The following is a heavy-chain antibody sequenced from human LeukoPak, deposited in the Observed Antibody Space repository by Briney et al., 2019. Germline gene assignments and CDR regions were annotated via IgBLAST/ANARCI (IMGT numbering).Heavy chain of an antibody. CDR1: GFTFSHYG. CDR2: IWSDGSNK. Sequence: GGSLRLSCAASGFTFSHYGMHWVRQAPGKGLEWVAAIWSDGSNKFYADSVKGRFTISRDDSWDTVYLQMDSPTAEDTAVYYCAKDAQRGFDYSNSLEYWGQGTLVTVSS. CDR3: AKDAQRGFDYSNSLEY. D-gene: IGHD4-11*01. J-gene: IGHJ4*02. V-gene: IGHV3-33*06.